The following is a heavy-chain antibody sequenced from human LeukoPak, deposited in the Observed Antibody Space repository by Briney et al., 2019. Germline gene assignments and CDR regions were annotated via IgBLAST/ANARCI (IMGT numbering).Heavy chain of an antibody. CDR2: ISSSGSTI. Sequence: PGGSLRLSCAASGFTFSSYEMNWVRQAPGKGLGWVSYISSSGSTIYYADSVKGRFTISRDNAKNSLYLQMNSLRAEDTAVYYCASWDYGSGSYYNGDNQPIDYWGQGTLVTVSS. D-gene: IGHD3-10*01. J-gene: IGHJ4*02. CDR1: GFTFSSYE. CDR3: ASWDYGSGSYYNGDNQPIDY. V-gene: IGHV3-48*03.